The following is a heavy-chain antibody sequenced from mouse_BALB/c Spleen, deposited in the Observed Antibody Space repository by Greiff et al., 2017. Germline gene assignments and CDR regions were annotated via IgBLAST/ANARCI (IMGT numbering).Heavy chain of an antibody. CDR1: GFTFSDDY. CDR3: ARGHYYGFDY. Sequence: DVMLVESGGGLVKPGGSLKLSCAASGFTFSDDYMYWVRQTPEKRLEWVATISDGGSYTYYPDSVKGRFTISRDNAKNNLYLQMSSLKSEDTAMYYCARGHYYGFDYWGQGTTLTVSS. CDR2: ISDGGSYT. D-gene: IGHD1-2*01. J-gene: IGHJ2*01. V-gene: IGHV5-4*02.